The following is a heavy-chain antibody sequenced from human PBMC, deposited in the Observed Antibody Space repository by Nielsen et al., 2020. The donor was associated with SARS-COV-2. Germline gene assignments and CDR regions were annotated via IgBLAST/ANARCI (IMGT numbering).Heavy chain of an antibody. Sequence: ASVKVSCKASGYTFTGNYMHWVRQAPGQGLEWMGIINPSGGSTSYAQKFQGRVTMTRDTSTSTVYMELSSLRSEDTAVYYCARDGLRFLEWLSSYYYYYMDVWGKGTTVTVSS. J-gene: IGHJ6*03. D-gene: IGHD3-3*01. CDR1: GYTFTGNY. V-gene: IGHV1-46*01. CDR2: INPSGGST. CDR3: ARDGLRFLEWLSSYYYYYMDV.